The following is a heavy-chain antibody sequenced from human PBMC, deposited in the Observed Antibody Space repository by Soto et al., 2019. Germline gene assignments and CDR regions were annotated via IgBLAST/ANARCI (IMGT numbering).Heavy chain of an antibody. J-gene: IGHJ6*02. CDR2: IDYSGST. Sequence: SETLSLTCTVSGGSISNYYWTWLRQPPGKGLEWIGYIDYSGSTNRNPPVKSRVTISLDTSKNQFSLKMTSVTAADTAVYYCARGGRYYYSGMDVWGQGTTVTASS. CDR1: GGSISNYY. D-gene: IGHD1-26*01. CDR3: ARGGRYYYSGMDV. V-gene: IGHV4-59*01.